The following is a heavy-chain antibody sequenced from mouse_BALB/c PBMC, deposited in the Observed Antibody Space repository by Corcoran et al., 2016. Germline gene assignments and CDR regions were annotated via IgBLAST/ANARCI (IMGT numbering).Heavy chain of an antibody. CDR2: IYPGDGST. Sequence: QVQLQQSGRELVKPGALVKISCKAYGYTFTSYDINGVKQRPGQGLEWIGWIYPGDGSTKYNEKFKGKATLTADKSSSTAYMQVSSRTSENSAVYFCARGYYGRTSYAMDYWGQGTSVTVSS. V-gene: IGHV1S56*01. CDR3: ARGYYGRTSYAMDY. J-gene: IGHJ4*01. D-gene: IGHD1-1*01. CDR1: GYTFTSYD.